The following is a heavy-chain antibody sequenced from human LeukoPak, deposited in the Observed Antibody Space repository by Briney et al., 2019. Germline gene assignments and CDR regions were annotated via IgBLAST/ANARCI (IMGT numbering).Heavy chain of an antibody. J-gene: IGHJ4*02. Sequence: GGSLRLSCAASGFTFSRYAMHWVRQAPGMGLAWVAVISNDGSNKYYSESVKGRFTISRDNSKNTLYLQMNSLRAEDTAVYYCAKDGLAYCGGDCYSEIDYWGRGTLVTVSS. D-gene: IGHD2-21*02. CDR3: AKDGLAYCGGDCYSEIDY. V-gene: IGHV3-30*04. CDR2: ISNDGSNK. CDR1: GFTFSRYA.